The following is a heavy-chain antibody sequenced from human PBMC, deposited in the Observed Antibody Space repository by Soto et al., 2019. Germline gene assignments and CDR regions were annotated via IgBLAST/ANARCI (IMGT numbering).Heavy chain of an antibody. CDR2: ISSSSSYI. J-gene: IGHJ3*02. CDR3: ARARPAALYFDI. Sequence: GGSLRLSCAVSGFTVSSNYMNWVRQAPGKGLEWVSSISSSSSYIYYADSVKGRFTISRDNAKNSLYLQMNSLRAEDTAVYYCARARPAALYFDIWGQGTMVTVSS. CDR1: GFTVSSNY. V-gene: IGHV3-21*01. D-gene: IGHD2-2*01.